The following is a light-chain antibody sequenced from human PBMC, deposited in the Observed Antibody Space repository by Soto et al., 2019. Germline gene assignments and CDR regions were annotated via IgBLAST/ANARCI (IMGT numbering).Light chain of an antibody. CDR1: SSDVGGYNY. Sequence: QSVLTQPRSVSGSPGQSVTISCTGTSSDVGGYNYVSWYQQHPGKAPKLMIYDVSTRPSGVPDRFSGSKSGNTASLTISGLQAEDEADYYCCSYAGSYTRVFGGGTKLTVL. J-gene: IGLJ2*01. V-gene: IGLV2-11*01. CDR3: CSYAGSYTRV. CDR2: DVS.